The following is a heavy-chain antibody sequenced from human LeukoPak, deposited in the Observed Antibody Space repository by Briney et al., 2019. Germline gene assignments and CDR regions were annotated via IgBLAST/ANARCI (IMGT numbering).Heavy chain of an antibody. J-gene: IGHJ4*02. D-gene: IGHD3-10*01. V-gene: IGHV3-48*04. Sequence: GGSLRLSCAASGFIFSSYTMNWVRQAPGKGLEWVSYISSSGSTKYYADSVKGRFTISRDNAKNSLYLQMNSLRAEDTAVYYCARDSGSGSYSYWGQGTLVTVSS. CDR2: ISSSGSTK. CDR1: GFIFSSYT. CDR3: ARDSGSGSYSY.